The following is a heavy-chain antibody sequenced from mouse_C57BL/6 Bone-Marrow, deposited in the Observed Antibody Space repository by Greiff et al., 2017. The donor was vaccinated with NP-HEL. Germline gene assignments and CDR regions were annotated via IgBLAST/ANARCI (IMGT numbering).Heavy chain of an antibody. V-gene: IGHV1-59*01. CDR3: ARGDYDGYYAMDY. J-gene: IGHJ4*01. Sequence: QVQLQQPGAELVRPGTSVKLSCKASGYTFTSYWMHWVKQRPGQGLEWIGVIDPSDSYTNYNQKFKGKATLTVDTSSSTAYMQLSSLTSEDSAVYDGARGDYDGYYAMDYWGQGTSVTVSS. D-gene: IGHD2-4*01. CDR1: GYTFTSYW. CDR2: IDPSDSYT.